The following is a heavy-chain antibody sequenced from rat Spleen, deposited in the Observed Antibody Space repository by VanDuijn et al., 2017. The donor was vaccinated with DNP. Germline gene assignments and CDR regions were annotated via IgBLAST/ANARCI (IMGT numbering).Heavy chain of an antibody. D-gene: IGHD1-2*01. CDR2: ITYTGGST. CDR3: TTHSSYMSYYVMDA. CDR1: GFTFNNYW. J-gene: IGHJ4*01. Sequence: EVQLVESGGGLVQPGRSLKLSCVASGFTFNNYWMTWIRQAPGKGLEWVASITYTGGSTYYPDSVNGRFTISRDNAKSTLYLQMNSLRSEDTATYYSTTHSSYMSYYVMDAWGQGASVTVSS. V-gene: IGHV5-31*01.